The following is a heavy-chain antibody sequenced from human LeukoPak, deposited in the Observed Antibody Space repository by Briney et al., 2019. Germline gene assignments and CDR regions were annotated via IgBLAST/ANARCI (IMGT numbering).Heavy chain of an antibody. CDR3: AKSPMRITMFGVVLDYYYYMDV. CDR2: IRYDGSNK. Sequence: GGSLRLSCAASGFTFSSYGMHWVRQAPGKGLEWVAFIRYDGSNKYYADSAKGRFTISRDNSKNTLYLQMNSLRAEDTAVYYCAKSPMRITMFGVVLDYYYYMDVWGKGTTVTVSS. CDR1: GFTFSSYG. D-gene: IGHD3-3*01. V-gene: IGHV3-30*02. J-gene: IGHJ6*03.